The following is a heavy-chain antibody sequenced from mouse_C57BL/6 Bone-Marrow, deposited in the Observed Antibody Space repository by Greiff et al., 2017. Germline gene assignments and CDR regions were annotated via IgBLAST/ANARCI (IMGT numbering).Heavy chain of an antibody. Sequence: QVQLQQPGAELVKPGASVKLSCKASGYTFTSYWMHWVKQRPGQGLEWIGMFHPNSGSTNYNEKFKSKATLTVDKSSSTAYLQLSGLTSEDSAVCFCAYHGRAYWGQGTGVTVSA. CDR3: AYHGRAY. V-gene: IGHV1-64*01. J-gene: IGHJ3*01. CDR2: FHPNSGST. CDR1: GYTFTSYW.